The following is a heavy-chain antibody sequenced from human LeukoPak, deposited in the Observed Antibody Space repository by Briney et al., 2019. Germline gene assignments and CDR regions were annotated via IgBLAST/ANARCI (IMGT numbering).Heavy chain of an antibody. Sequence: PGGSLRLSCAASGLTFSNYGMHWVRQAPGKGLEWVAVIWYDGNNKYYADSVKGRFTISRDNSKNTLYLQMNSLRAEDTAVYYCARSYCSGGSCYSFDYWGQGTLVTVSS. J-gene: IGHJ4*02. V-gene: IGHV3-33*01. CDR3: ARSYCSGGSCYSFDY. D-gene: IGHD2-15*01. CDR2: IWYDGNNK. CDR1: GLTFSNYG.